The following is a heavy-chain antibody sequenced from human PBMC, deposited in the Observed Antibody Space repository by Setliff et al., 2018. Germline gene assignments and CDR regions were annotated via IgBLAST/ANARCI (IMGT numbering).Heavy chain of an antibody. CDR3: ASGGISTPLDF. CDR2: ISGRDDST. CDR1: GFTFINYA. V-gene: IGHV3-23*01. J-gene: IGHJ4*02. Sequence: GGSLRLSCAASGFTFINYAMSWVRQVPGKGLKWVAGISGRDDSTYYADAVEGRFTISRDKSKKTLYLQMNNLRVGDTAVYYCASGGISTPLDFWGQGTEVTVSS. D-gene: IGHD3-16*01.